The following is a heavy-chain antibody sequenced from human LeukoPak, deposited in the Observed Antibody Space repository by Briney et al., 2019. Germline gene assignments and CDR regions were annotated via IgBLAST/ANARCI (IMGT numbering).Heavy chain of an antibody. CDR1: GFTFSSYS. Sequence: PGGSLRLSCAASGFTFSSYSMNWVRQAPGKGLEWVSSISSSSSYIYYADSVKGRFTISRDNAKNSLYLQMNSLRAEDTAVYYCARGVRYFDWLGYWGQGTLVTVSS. V-gene: IGHV3-21*01. D-gene: IGHD3-9*01. CDR3: ARGVRYFDWLGY. CDR2: ISSSSSYI. J-gene: IGHJ4*02.